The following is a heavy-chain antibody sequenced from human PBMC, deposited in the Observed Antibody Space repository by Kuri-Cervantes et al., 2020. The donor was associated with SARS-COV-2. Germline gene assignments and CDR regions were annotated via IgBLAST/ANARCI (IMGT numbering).Heavy chain of an antibody. CDR1: GFTFSSYS. D-gene: IGHD3-3*01. CDR2: INSSSSYI. Sequence: GSLRLSCAASGFTFSSYSMNWVRQAPGKGLEWVSSINSSSSYIYYADSVKGRFTISRDNAKSSLYLQTNSLRVEDTAVYYCERYFGVIIVDYWGRGTLVTVSS. CDR3: ERYFGVIIVDY. J-gene: IGHJ4*02. V-gene: IGHV3-21*01.